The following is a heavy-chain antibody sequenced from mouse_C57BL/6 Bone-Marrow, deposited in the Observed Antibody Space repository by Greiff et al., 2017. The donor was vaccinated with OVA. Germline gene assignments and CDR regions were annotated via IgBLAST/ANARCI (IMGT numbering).Heavy chain of an antibody. Sequence: VQLQQSGAELARPGASVKLSCKASGFTFTSYGISWVKQRPGQGLEWIGEIYPRSGTTYYYEKFKGKAILTADRTTSTTYMELRSLKTEDSAIYFSARSPYYYGSWGYWGQGTTLTVSS. CDR3: ARSPYYYGSWGY. D-gene: IGHD1-1*01. J-gene: IGHJ2*01. CDR2: IYPRSGTT. V-gene: IGHV1-81*01. CDR1: GFTFTSYG.